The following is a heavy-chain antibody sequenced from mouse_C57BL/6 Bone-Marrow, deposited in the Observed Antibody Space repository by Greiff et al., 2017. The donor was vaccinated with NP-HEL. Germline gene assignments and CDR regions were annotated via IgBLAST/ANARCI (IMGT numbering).Heavy chain of an antibody. CDR1: GYTFTSYW. CDR3: RAGWYGDG. V-gene: IGHV1-7*01. Sequence: QVQLKQSGAELAKPGASVKLSCKASGYTFTSYWMHWVKQRPGQGLEWIGYINPSSGYTKYNQKFKDKATLTADKSSSTADRQLSSLRYEDSEGYYCRAGWYGDGWGTGTTVTVYS. D-gene: IGHD1-1*02. J-gene: IGHJ1*03. CDR2: INPSSGYT.